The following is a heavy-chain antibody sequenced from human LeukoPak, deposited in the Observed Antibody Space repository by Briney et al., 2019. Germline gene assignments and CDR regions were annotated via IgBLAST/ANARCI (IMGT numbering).Heavy chain of an antibody. V-gene: IGHV4-4*07. J-gene: IGHJ5*02. D-gene: IGHD6-13*01. Sequence: SETLSLTCTVSGGSISSYYWSWIRQPAGKGLEWIGRIYTSGSTNYNPSLKSRVTISVDTSKNQFSLKLSSVTAADTAVYYCARSSGYSSSGGLNWFDTWGQGTLVTVSS. CDR1: GGSISSYY. CDR2: IYTSGST. CDR3: ARSSGYSSSGGLNWFDT.